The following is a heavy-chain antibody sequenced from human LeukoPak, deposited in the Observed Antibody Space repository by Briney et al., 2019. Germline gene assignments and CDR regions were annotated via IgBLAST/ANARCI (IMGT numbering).Heavy chain of an antibody. J-gene: IGHJ4*02. CDR1: GYTFTGYY. Sequence: GASVKVSCKASGYTFTGYYMHWVRQAPGQGLGWMGWINPNSGGTNYAQKFQGRVTMTRDTSISTAYMELSRLRSDDTAVYYCARVRIGVRGVIQLGFDYWGQGTLVTVSS. CDR2: INPNSGGT. D-gene: IGHD3-10*01. CDR3: ARVRIGVRGVIQLGFDY. V-gene: IGHV1-2*02.